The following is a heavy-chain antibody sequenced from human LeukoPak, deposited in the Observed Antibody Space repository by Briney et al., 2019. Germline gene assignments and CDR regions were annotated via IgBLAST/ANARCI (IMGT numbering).Heavy chain of an antibody. Sequence: PGGSLRLSCAASGFTFSSYAMSWVRQAPGKGLEWVANIKQDGSERYYVDSVRGRFTISRDNAENSLYLQMNSLRAEDTAIYYCARDPQDNSSGYYYWGQGTLVTVSA. CDR1: GFTFSSYA. J-gene: IGHJ4*02. V-gene: IGHV3-7*01. D-gene: IGHD3-22*01. CDR2: IKQDGSER. CDR3: ARDPQDNSSGYYY.